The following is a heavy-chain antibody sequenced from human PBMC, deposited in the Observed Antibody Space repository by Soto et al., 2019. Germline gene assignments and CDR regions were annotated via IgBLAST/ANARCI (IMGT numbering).Heavy chain of an antibody. D-gene: IGHD3-10*01. CDR3: ARGVTMVRGVIHTPGFDY. CDR1: SSSLTSGCYY. CDR2: LYYSGSA. V-gene: IGHV4-31*01. Sequence: QVQLQESGPGLVKPSQALSLTCTVSSSSLTSGCYYWSWVRQHPGKVLEWIGYLYYSGSAYSHPSLMRLLTMSVDTSMTHSALKLSPVTAADTAMYYCARGVTMVRGVIHTPGFDYGGQGTLVIVSS. J-gene: IGHJ4*02.